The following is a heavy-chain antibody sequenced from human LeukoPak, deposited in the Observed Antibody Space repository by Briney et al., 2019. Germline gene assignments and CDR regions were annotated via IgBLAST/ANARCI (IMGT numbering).Heavy chain of an antibody. CDR2: IYLGDSTV. CDR3: ARRGIAVAGTPAEYFQH. Sequence: GESLKISCKGSGYSFSKYWIGWVRQMPGKGLEWMGIIYLGDSTVRYSPSFQGQVTISADKSISTAYLQWSSLKASDTAMYYCARRGIAVAGTPAEYFQHWGQGTLVTVSS. V-gene: IGHV5-51*01. D-gene: IGHD6-19*01. J-gene: IGHJ1*01. CDR1: GYSFSKYW.